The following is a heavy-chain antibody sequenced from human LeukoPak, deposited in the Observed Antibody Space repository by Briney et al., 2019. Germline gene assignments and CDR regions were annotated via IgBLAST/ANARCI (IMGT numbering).Heavy chain of an antibody. Sequence: PSESLSLTCTVSGGSISGYYWSWIRQPPGQGLEWIGYIFYSGSTNYNPSLKSRVTISVDTSKNQFSLKLSSVTAADTAVYFCARLYYGRTYDYWYFDLWGRGTLVTVSS. CDR2: IFYSGST. CDR1: GGSISGYY. D-gene: IGHD3-10*01. V-gene: IGHV4-59*01. J-gene: IGHJ2*01. CDR3: ARLYYGRTYDYWYFDL.